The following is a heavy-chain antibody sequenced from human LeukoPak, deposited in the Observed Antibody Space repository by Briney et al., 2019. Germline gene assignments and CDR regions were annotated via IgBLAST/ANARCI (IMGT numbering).Heavy chain of an antibody. CDR2: INHGGRS. D-gene: IGHD3-22*01. V-gene: IGHV4-34*01. CDR3: ARGPLLDYDGGGYYYFDY. J-gene: IGHJ4*02. CDR1: SASISSYY. Sequence: SETLSLTCNVSSASISSYYWSWIRQSPGKGLEWVGEINHGGRSNYNPSLKSRVTISVDTSKNQFSLTLSSVTAADTAVYYCARGPLLDYDGGGYYYFDYWGQGTLVTVSS.